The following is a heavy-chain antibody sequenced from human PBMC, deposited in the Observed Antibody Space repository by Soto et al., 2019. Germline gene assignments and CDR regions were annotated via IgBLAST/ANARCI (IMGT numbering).Heavy chain of an antibody. CDR1: GFTVSSNY. Sequence: GSLRLSCAASGFTVSSNYMSWVRQAPGKGLEWVSVIYSGGSTYYADSVKGRFTISRDNSKNTLYLQMNSLRAEDTAVYYCARVAEIWGSYPVFHPHFDYWGQGTLVTVSS. J-gene: IGHJ4*02. V-gene: IGHV3-53*01. CDR2: IYSGGST. D-gene: IGHD3-16*01. CDR3: ARVAEIWGSYPVFHPHFDY.